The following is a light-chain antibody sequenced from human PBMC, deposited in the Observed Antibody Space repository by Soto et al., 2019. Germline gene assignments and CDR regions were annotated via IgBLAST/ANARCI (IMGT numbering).Light chain of an antibody. CDR1: QGISHW. Sequence: DIQLPQSPSSVSASVGDSVTLTCRASQGISHWLAWYQQKPGQAPKLLISAASTLQGGVPSRFSGSFSGTDFTLTITSLQAEDFATYFCQQAYSLPVTFGQGTKLEIK. J-gene: IGKJ2*01. CDR3: QQAYSLPVT. V-gene: IGKV1-12*01. CDR2: AAS.